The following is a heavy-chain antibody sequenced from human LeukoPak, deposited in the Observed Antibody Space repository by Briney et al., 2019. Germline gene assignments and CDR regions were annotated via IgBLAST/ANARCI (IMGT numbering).Heavy chain of an antibody. J-gene: IGHJ6*03. CDR3: ARQGQLVRYYYYYMDV. CDR2: INHSGST. D-gene: IGHD6-13*01. Sequence: SETLSLTCTVSGGSISSGSYYWSWIRQPPGKGLEWIGEINHSGSTNYNPSLKSRVTISIDTSKKQFSLKLRSVTAADTAVYYCARQGQLVRYYYYYMDVWGKGTTVTVSS. V-gene: IGHV4-39*01. CDR1: GGSISSGSYY.